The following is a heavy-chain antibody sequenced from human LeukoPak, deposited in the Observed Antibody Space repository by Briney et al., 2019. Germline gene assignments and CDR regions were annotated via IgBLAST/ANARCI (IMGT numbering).Heavy chain of an antibody. D-gene: IGHD3-10*01. CDR2: INPNSGGT. Sequence: ASVKVSCKASGYTFTGYYMHWVRHAPGQGLEWMGWINPNSGGTNYAQKFQGRVTMTRDTSTSTAYMELSRLRSDDTAVYYCARGFGGSGSYYNGWFAFDIWGQGTMVTVSS. J-gene: IGHJ3*02. CDR1: GYTFTGYY. V-gene: IGHV1-2*02. CDR3: ARGFGGSGSYYNGWFAFDI.